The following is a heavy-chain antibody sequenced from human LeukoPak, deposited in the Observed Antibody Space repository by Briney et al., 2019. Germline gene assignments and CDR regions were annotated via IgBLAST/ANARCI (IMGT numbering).Heavy chain of an antibody. CDR1: VVSITGGGYY. CDR3: ARATGYSAGRYYYYYYYMDV. Sequence: SQTRSLTAPFPVVSITGGGYYGTWTRHPPGKALNGIGYTYKSGSTYYNPSLKSRVTISVDTSKNQFSLKLSSVTAADTAVYYCARATGYSAGRYYYYYYYMDVWGKGTTVTVSS. CDR2: TYKSGST. J-gene: IGHJ6*03. D-gene: IGHD3-9*01. V-gene: IGHV4-31*03.